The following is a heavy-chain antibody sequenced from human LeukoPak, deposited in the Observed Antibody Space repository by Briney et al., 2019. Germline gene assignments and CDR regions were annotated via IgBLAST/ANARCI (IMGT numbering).Heavy chain of an antibody. CDR1: GFTFSNAW. V-gene: IGHV3-15*01. J-gene: IGHJ4*02. D-gene: IGHD3-10*01. Sequence: GGSLRLSCAASGFTFSNAWMSWVRQAPGKGLEWVGRIKSKTDCGTTDYAAPVKGRFTISRDDSKNTLYLQMNSLKTEDTAVYYCTTDLGSDGESPDYWGQGTLVTVSS. CDR2: IKSKTDCGTT. CDR3: TTDLGSDGESPDY.